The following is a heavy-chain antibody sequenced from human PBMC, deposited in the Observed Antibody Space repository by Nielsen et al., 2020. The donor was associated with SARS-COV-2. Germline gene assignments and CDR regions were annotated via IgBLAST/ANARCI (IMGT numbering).Heavy chain of an antibody. Sequence: WIRQPPGKALEWLAHIFSNDEKSYSTSLKSRLTISKDTSKSQVVLTMTNMDPVDTATYYCARIQGFWSGYYGYYYYGMDVWGQGTTVTVSS. D-gene: IGHD3-3*01. CDR3: ARIQGFWSGYYGYYYYGMDV. J-gene: IGHJ6*02. CDR2: IFSNDEK. V-gene: IGHV2-26*01.